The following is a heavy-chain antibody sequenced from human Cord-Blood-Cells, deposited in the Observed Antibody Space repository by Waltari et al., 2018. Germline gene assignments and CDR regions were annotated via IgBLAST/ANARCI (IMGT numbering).Heavy chain of an antibody. Sequence: LRLSCAASGFTFSSYAMSWVRQAPGKGLEWVSAISGSGGSTYYADSVKGRFTISRDNSKNTLYLQMNSLRAEDTAVYYCAKDRKVTMVRGVINYWGQGTLVTVSS. CDR1: GFTFSSYA. J-gene: IGHJ4*02. V-gene: IGHV3-23*01. D-gene: IGHD3-10*01. CDR2: ISGSGGST. CDR3: AKDRKVTMVRGVINY.